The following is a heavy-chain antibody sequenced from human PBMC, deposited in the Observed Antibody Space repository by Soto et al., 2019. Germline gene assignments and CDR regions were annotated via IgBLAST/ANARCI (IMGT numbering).Heavy chain of an antibody. CDR1: GFTFSSYA. CDR3: AKATRASRSPTGGY. CDR2: ISGSGGST. D-gene: IGHD1-1*01. V-gene: IGHV3-23*01. J-gene: IGHJ4*02. Sequence: PGGSLRLSCAASGFTFSSYAMSWVRQAPGKGLEWVSAISGSGGSTYYADSVKGRFTISRDNSKNTLYLQMNSLRAEDTAVYYCAKATRASRSPTGGYWGQGTLVTVSS.